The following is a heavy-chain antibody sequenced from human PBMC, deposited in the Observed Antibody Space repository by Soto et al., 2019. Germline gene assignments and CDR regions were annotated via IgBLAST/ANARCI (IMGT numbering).Heavy chain of an antibody. CDR2: IYPGDSDT. J-gene: IGHJ6*01. D-gene: IGHD3-10*01. CDR3: AGGGVRGVITRTRDYYGMDV. CDR1: GYRFTGYW. V-gene: IGHV5-51*01. Sequence: GESLKISCKGSGYRFTGYWIGWVRQMPGKGLEWLGIIYPGDSDTRYSPSFQGQVTISDDKSISTAYLQWSRLKASDTAMYYCAGGGVRGVITRTRDYYGMDVWGQGTTVTVSS.